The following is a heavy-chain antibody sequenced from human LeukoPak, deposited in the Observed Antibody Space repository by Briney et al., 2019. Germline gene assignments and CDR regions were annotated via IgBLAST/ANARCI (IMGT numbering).Heavy chain of an antibody. J-gene: IGHJ4*02. D-gene: IGHD2-2*01. Sequence: GESLKVSCKGSGYSFTSYWIGWERQMPGKGLEWMGIIYPGDSDTRYSPSFQGQVTISADKSISTAYLQWSSLKASDTAMYYCAMTTQYQLLSFDYWGQGTLVTVSS. CDR1: GYSFTSYW. V-gene: IGHV5-51*01. CDR2: IYPGDSDT. CDR3: AMTTQYQLLSFDY.